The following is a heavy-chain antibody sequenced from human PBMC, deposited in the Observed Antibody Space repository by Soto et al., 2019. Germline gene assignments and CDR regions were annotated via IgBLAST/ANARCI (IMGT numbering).Heavy chain of an antibody. D-gene: IGHD5-12*01. J-gene: IGHJ4*02. Sequence: EVQLVESGGGLVQPGGPLRLSCAASGFTFSVYWMSWVRQAPGKGLEWVANIKHDGSEKYYVDSVRGRFTISRDNAKNSLYLQMSSLRAEDTAVYYCARDAAGYGDWGQGTLVTVSS. V-gene: IGHV3-7*01. CDR3: ARDAAGYGD. CDR2: IKHDGSEK. CDR1: GFTFSVYW.